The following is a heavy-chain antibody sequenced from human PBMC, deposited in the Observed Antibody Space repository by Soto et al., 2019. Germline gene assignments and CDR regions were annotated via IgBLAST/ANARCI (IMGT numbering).Heavy chain of an antibody. CDR2: ISWNSGSI. CDR1: GFTFDDYA. D-gene: IGHD1-26*01. V-gene: IGHV3-9*01. CDR3: AKVSGSSSQYYYYYGMDV. Sequence: LRLSCAASGFTFDDYAMHWVRQAPGKGLEWVSGISWNSGSIGYADSVKGRFTISRDNAKNSLYLQMNSLRAEDTALYYCAKVSGSSSQYYYYYGMDVWGQGTTVTVSS. J-gene: IGHJ6*02.